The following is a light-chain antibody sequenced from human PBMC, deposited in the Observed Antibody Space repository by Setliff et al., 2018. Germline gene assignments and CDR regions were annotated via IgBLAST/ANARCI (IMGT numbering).Light chain of an antibody. CDR3: QVWNSETYPYV. CDR2: DDT. CDR1: NIGAKS. Sequence: ELTQPPSVSVAPGRTARIPCGGANIGAKSVHWYQHRAGQAPVLVVYDDTDRPSGIPERFSGSNSGNTATLTISRVEAGDEADYYCQVWNSETYPYVFGSGTRSPS. J-gene: IGLJ1*01. V-gene: IGLV3-21*03.